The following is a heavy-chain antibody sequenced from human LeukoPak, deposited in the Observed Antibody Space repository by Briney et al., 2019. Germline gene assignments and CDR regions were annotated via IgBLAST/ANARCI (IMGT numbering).Heavy chain of an antibody. Sequence: QPGGSLRLSCTASGFTFRAYGMYWVRQAPGKGLEWVSLISGDGGSTDYADSVKGRFTISRDNSKNSLHLQMTSLRTEDTAFYYCTRDKRASNELGALDHWGQGTLVTVSS. CDR2: ISGDGGST. CDR1: GFTFRAYG. V-gene: IGHV3-43*02. CDR3: TRDKRASNELGALDH. D-gene: IGHD3-16*01. J-gene: IGHJ4*02.